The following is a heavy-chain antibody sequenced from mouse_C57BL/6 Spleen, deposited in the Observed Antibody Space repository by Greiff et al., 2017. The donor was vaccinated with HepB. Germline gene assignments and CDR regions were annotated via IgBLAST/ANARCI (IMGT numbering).Heavy chain of an antibody. V-gene: IGHV1-64*01. CDR2: IHPNSGST. J-gene: IGHJ3*01. CDR3: ARGVRDSSGPAWFAY. CDR1: GYTFTSYW. D-gene: IGHD3-2*02. Sequence: QVQLQQPGAELVKPGASVKLSCKASGYTFTSYWMHWVKQRPGQGLEWIGMIHPNSGSTNYNEKFKSKATLTVDKSSSTAYMKLSSLTSEDSAVYYCARGVRDSSGPAWFAYWGQGTLVTVSA.